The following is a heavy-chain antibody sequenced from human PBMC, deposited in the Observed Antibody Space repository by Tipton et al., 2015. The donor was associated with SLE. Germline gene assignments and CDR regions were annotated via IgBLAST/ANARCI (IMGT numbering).Heavy chain of an antibody. CDR1: GFTFSTYG. CDR2: ISASGGRT. Sequence: SLRLSCAASGFTFSTYGMNWVRQAPGKGLEWVSSISASGGRTYYADSVKGRFTISRDHSKNTLYLQMNSLRAEDTAVYYCAKAWELMYYFDYWGQGTLVTVSS. J-gene: IGHJ4*02. CDR3: AKAWELMYYFDY. V-gene: IGHV3-23*01. D-gene: IGHD1-26*01.